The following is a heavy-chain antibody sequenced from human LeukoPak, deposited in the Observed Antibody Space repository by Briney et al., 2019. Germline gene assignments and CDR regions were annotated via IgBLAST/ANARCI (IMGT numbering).Heavy chain of an antibody. Sequence: PGGSLRLSCAASGFTFSDYSVNWVRQAPGKGLEWISYIGIDSGNTNYADSVKGRFTISGDKAKNSLYLQMNSLRVEDTVVYYCARDYKYAFDNWGQGTLVTVSS. V-gene: IGHV3-48*01. D-gene: IGHD5-24*01. CDR2: IGIDSGNT. CDR1: GFTFSDYS. CDR3: ARDYKYAFDN. J-gene: IGHJ4*02.